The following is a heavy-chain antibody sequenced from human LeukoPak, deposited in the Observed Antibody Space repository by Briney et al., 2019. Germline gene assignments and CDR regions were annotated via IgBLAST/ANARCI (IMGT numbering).Heavy chain of an antibody. CDR1: GGSISSYY. CDR2: IYYSGST. J-gene: IGHJ3*02. CDR3: ARRGIHYYDSSGFYFDI. V-gene: IGHV4-59*08. Sequence: EPSETLSLTCTVSGGSISSYYWSWIRQPPGKGLEWIGYIYYSGSTNYNPSLKSRVTISIDTSKNQFSLKLSSVTAADTAVYYCARRGIHYYDSSGFYFDIWGQGTMVTVSS. D-gene: IGHD3-22*01.